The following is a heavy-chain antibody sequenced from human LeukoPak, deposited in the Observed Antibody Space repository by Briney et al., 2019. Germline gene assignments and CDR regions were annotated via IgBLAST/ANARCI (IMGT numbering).Heavy chain of an antibody. CDR2: ISGSGGST. CDR3: ARALERSGYCSGGSCYGC. D-gene: IGHD2-15*01. Sequence: GGSLRLSCAASGFTFSSYAMSWVRQAPGKGLEWVSAISGSGGSTYYADSVKGRFTISRDNAKNSLYLQMNSLRAEDTAVYYCARALERSGYCSGGSCYGCWGQGTLVTVSS. V-gene: IGHV3-23*01. CDR1: GFTFSSYA. J-gene: IGHJ4*02.